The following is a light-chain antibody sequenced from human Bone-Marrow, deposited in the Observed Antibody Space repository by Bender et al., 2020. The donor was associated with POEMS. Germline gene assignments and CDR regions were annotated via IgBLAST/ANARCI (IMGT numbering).Light chain of an antibody. Sequence: YVLTQTPSVSVAPGETARIPCGGDNIGYKTVRWYQQKPGQAPVLVAYDLDDRPSGTPARFSGSNSGNTATLTVSRVEAEDEADYYCQVWDGYTDHVVFGGGTRLSVL. CDR3: QVWDGYTDHVV. V-gene: IGLV3-21*02. CDR1: NIGYKT. CDR2: DLD. J-gene: IGLJ2*01.